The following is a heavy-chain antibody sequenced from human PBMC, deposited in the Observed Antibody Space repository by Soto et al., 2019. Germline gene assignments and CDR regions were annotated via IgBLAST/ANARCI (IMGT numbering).Heavy chain of an antibody. CDR3: TRVGITLFGVDPYGMDV. CDR2: IRSKAYGGTT. J-gene: IGHJ6*02. D-gene: IGHD3-3*01. CDR1: GFTFGDYA. Sequence: PGGSLRLSCTASGFTFGDYAMSWVRQAPGKGLEWVGFIRSKAYGGTTEYAASVKGRFTISRDDSKSIAYLQMNSLKTEDTAVYYCTRVGITLFGVDPYGMDVWGQGTTVTVS. V-gene: IGHV3-49*04.